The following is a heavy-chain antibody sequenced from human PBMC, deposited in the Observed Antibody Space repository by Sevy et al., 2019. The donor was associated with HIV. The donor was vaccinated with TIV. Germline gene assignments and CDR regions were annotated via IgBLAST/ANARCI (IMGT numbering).Heavy chain of an antibody. V-gene: IGHV3-21*01. J-gene: IGHJ4*02. CDR2: ISSSSSYI. CDR1: GFTFSSYS. CDR3: ARGGGELLRNFDY. Sequence: GGSLRLSCAASGFTFSSYSMNWVRQAPGKGLEWVSSISSSSSYIYYADSVKGRFTISRDNAKNSLYLQMNSLRAEDTGVYYCARGGGELLRNFDYWGQGTLVTVSS. D-gene: IGHD1-26*01.